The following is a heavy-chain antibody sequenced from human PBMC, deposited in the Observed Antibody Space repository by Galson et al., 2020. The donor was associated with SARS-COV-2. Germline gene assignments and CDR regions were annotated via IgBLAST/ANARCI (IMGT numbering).Heavy chain of an antibody. CDR2: ISDDGSIQ. D-gene: IGHD6-19*01. V-gene: IGHV3-30*09. CDR3: ARDGADVTRGISVPGMPGY. J-gene: IGHJ4*02. Sequence: GGSLRLSCTVSGFTFRRYAMHWVRQAPGKGLEWVAFISDDGSIQYYADPVKGRFAISRDNSKDTLWLQMNSLRTEDTALYFCARDGADVTRGISVPGMPGYWGQVTRVSVSS. CDR1: GFTFRRYA.